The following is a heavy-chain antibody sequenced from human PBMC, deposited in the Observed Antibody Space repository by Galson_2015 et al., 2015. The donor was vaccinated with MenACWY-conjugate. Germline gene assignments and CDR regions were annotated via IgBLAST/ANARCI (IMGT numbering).Heavy chain of an antibody. D-gene: IGHD1-26*01. V-gene: IGHV3-74*03. CDR2: VNRDGGST. CDR1: GFTFSNSW. Sequence: SLRLSCTASGFTFSNSWMHWVRQAPGKGLVWVSRVNRDGGSTTYADSVKGQFTISRDNAKDTVYLQMNSLRVEDTAVYYCVRSLGGVDNWGQGTLVTVSS. J-gene: IGHJ4*02. CDR3: VRSLGGVDN.